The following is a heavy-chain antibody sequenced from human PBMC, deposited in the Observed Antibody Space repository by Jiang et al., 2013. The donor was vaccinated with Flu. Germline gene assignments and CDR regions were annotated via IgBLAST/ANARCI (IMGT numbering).Heavy chain of an antibody. V-gene: IGHV4-39*01. CDR2: IYYSGST. CDR3: GGIRYCSGGSCYTSLGYFDY. D-gene: IGHD2-15*01. CDR1: GGSISSSSYY. J-gene: IGHJ4*02. Sequence: GSGLVKPSETLSLTCTVSGGSISSSSYYWGWIRQPPGKGLEWIGSIYYSGSTYYNPSLKSRVTISVDTSKNQFSLKLSSVTAADTAVHYCGGIRYCSGGSCYTSLGYFDYWGQGTL.